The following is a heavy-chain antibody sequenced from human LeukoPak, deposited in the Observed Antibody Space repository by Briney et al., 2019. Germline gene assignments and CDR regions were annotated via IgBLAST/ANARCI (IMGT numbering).Heavy chain of an antibody. V-gene: IGHV7-4-1*02. D-gene: IGHD6-19*01. CDR3: ASRSSGWDYYYYYMDV. CDR2: INTNTGNP. CDR1: GYTFTSYA. J-gene: IGHJ6*03. Sequence: ASVKVSCKASGYTFTSYAMNWVRHAPGQRLEWRGWINTNTGNPTYAQGFTGRFFFSLDTSVSTAYLQISSLTAEDTDVYYCASRSSGWDYYYYYMDVWGKGTTVTVSS.